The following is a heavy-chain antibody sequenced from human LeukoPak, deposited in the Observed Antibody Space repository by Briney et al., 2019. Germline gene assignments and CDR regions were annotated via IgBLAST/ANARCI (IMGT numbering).Heavy chain of an antibody. CDR1: GGSFSGYY. J-gene: IGHJ4*02. CDR2: IYTSGST. CDR3: AGNYYGSGSYYSEDRY. V-gene: IGHV4-59*10. D-gene: IGHD3-10*01. Sequence: SETLSLTCAVYGGSFSGYYWSWIRQPAGKGLEWIGRIYTSGSTNYNPSLKSRVTISVDTSKNQFSLKLSSVTAADTAVYYCAGNYYGSGSYYSEDRYWGQGTLVTVSS.